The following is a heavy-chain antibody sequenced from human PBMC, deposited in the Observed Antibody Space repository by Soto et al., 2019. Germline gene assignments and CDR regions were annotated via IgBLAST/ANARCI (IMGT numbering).Heavy chain of an antibody. CDR3: AREAADCSSTSCYRYYYYMDG. CDR1: GFTFSSYW. V-gene: IGHV3-7*01. D-gene: IGHD2-2*02. J-gene: IGHJ6*03. Sequence: GGSLRLSCAASGFTFSSYWMSWVRQAPGKGLEWVANIKQDGSEKYYVDSVKGRFTISRDNAKNSLYLQMNSLRAEDTAVYYCAREAADCSSTSCYRYYYYMDGWGKGTKVTVSS. CDR2: IKQDGSEK.